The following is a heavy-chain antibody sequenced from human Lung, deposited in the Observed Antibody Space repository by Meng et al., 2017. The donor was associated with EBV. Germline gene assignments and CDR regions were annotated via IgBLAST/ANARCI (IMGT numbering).Heavy chain of an antibody. Sequence: QVEVPESGTGLVKPSETLSLTCAVSGGSISRSDWWSWVRQPPGKGLEWIGETSHSGSTNYSPSLKSRVTISLDKSKNQLSLKLNSVTAADTAVYYCTSSDYYRSDYWGQGTLVTVSS. CDR1: GGSISRSDW. J-gene: IGHJ4*02. CDR2: TSHSGST. V-gene: IGHV4-4*02. D-gene: IGHD3-22*01. CDR3: TSSDYYRSDY.